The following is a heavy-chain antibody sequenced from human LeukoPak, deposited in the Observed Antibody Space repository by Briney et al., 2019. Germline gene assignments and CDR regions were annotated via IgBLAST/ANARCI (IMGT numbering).Heavy chain of an antibody. CDR3: AMGEYYYSS. CDR2: MYYSGNT. Sequence: SETLSVTRPCTVDSILGYLWRSIGQPPGKGLEWIGYMYYSGNTNYNPSLKSRLTTSLDTSKNHFSLKLGSVTAADTAVFYCAMGEYYYSSWGQGTLVTVSS. CDR1: VDSILGYL. V-gene: IGHV4-59*01. J-gene: IGHJ4*02. D-gene: IGHD1-26*01.